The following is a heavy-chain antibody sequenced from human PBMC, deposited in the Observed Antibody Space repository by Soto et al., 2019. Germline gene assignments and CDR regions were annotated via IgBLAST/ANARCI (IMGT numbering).Heavy chain of an antibody. CDR2: IHYSGTT. CDR3: AAGEASSRNLAPYYLDF. CDR1: GGSMRNYF. Sequence: SETLSLTCTVSGGSMRNYFWTWIRQPPGKGLEWIGYIHYSGTTSFFPSYNPSLRSRVTISEDTSKNQFSLKLLSVTTADTAVYFCAAGEASSRNLAPYYLDFWGKGTLVTVSS. V-gene: IGHV4-59*01. J-gene: IGHJ4*02. D-gene: IGHD6-13*01.